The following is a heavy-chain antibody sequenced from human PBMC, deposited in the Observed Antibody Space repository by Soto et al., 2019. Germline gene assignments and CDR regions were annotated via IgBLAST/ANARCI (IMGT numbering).Heavy chain of an antibody. J-gene: IGHJ6*02. Sequence: GESLKISCKGSGYSFTSYWIGWVRQMPGKGLEWMGIIYPGDSDTRYSPSFQGQVTISADKSISTAYLQGSSLKASDTAMYYCARSSNQRVDTAMVRAERNGDYYYYYGMDVWGQGTTVTV. D-gene: IGHD5-18*01. CDR1: GYSFTSYW. CDR2: IYPGDSDT. CDR3: ARSSNQRVDTAMVRAERNGDYYYYYGMDV. V-gene: IGHV5-51*01.